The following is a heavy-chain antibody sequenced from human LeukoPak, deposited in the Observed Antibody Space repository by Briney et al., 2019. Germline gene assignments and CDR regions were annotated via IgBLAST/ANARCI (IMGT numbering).Heavy chain of an antibody. Sequence: SETLSLTCTVSGDSINSRFWSWIRQPPGKGLEWIGYISYRGSTNYNPSLKSRVTISIDTSKNQFSLKLTSVTAADTAVYYCAGDSSGWLYVDYWGQGTLVTVSS. D-gene: IGHD6-19*01. CDR3: AGDSSGWLYVDY. V-gene: IGHV4-59*11. J-gene: IGHJ4*02. CDR1: GDSINSRF. CDR2: ISYRGST.